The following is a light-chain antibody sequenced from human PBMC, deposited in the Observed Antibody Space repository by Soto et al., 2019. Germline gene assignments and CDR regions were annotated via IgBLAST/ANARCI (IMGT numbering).Light chain of an antibody. Sequence: DIQMTQSPSSLSASVGERVTITCRASQSIARDLNWYQQKPGKAPKLLIYTASSLQSGVPSRFSGSGSGTDFTLSINSLQPEDFATYYCQQSHSTPLTFGQGTKLEIK. CDR1: QSIARD. CDR3: QQSHSTPLT. CDR2: TAS. V-gene: IGKV1-39*01. J-gene: IGKJ2*01.